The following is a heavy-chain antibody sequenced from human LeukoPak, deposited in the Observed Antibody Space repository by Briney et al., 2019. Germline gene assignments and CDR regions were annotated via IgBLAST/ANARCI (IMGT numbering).Heavy chain of an antibody. CDR1: GYTFTGYY. Sequence: ASVKVSCKASGYTFTGYYMHWVRQAPGQGLEWMGWINPNSGGTNYAQKFQGRVTMTRDTSISTAYMELSSLRSEDTAVYYCARDSSGWYHWFDPWGQGTLVTVSS. CDR3: ARDSSGWYHWFDP. V-gene: IGHV1-2*02. D-gene: IGHD6-19*01. J-gene: IGHJ5*02. CDR2: INPNSGGT.